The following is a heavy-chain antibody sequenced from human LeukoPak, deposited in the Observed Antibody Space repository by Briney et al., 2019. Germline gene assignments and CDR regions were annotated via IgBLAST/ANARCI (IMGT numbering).Heavy chain of an antibody. D-gene: IGHD2-2*01. V-gene: IGHV1-46*01. Sequence: ASVKVSCKASGYTCTSYYMHWVRQAPGQGLEWMGIINPSGGSTSYAQKFQGRVTMTRDTSTSTVYMELSSLRSEDTAVYYCARPVVPAARTASFDLWGRGTLVTVPS. J-gene: IGHJ2*01. CDR3: ARPVVPAARTASFDL. CDR2: INPSGGST. CDR1: GYTCTSYY.